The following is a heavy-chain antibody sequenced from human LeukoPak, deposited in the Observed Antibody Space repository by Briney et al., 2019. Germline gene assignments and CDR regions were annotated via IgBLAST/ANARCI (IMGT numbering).Heavy chain of an antibody. CDR3: ARHGKGVTYFYTFDI. V-gene: IGHV4-59*08. CDR1: GGSISNYY. CDR2: IYASGAT. D-gene: IGHD3-3*01. Sequence: SETLSLTCTVSGGSISNYYRSWIRQPPGERLEWIGYIYASGATNSNPSLKSRVTISVDKSKNQFSLKLSSVTAADTAVYYCARHGKGVTYFYTFDIWGQGTVVAVSS. J-gene: IGHJ3*02.